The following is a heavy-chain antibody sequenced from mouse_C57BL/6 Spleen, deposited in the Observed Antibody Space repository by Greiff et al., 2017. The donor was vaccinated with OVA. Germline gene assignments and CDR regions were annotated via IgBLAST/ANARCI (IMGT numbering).Heavy chain of an antibody. CDR2: ISSGSSTI. Sequence: EVQVVESGGGLVKPGGSLKLSCAASGFTFSDYGMHWVRQAPEKGLEWVAYISSGSSTIYYADTVKGRFTISRDNAKNTLFLQMTSLRSEDTAMYYCAELTGYAMDYWGQGTSVTVSS. J-gene: IGHJ4*01. V-gene: IGHV5-17*01. CDR1: GFTFSDYG. CDR3: AELTGYAMDY. D-gene: IGHD4-1*01.